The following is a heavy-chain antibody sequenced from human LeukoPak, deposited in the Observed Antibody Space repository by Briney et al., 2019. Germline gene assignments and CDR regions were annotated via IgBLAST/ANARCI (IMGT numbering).Heavy chain of an antibody. V-gene: IGHV3-23*01. CDR3: AKAIYSSSRMDV. CDR2: ISGSGGST. Sequence: GGSLRLSCAASGFTFSSYAMSWVRQAPGRGLEWVSAISGSGGSTYYADSVTGRFTISRDNSKNTLYLQMNSLRAEDTAVYYCAKAIYSSSRMDVWGQGTTVTVSS. CDR1: GFTFSSYA. J-gene: IGHJ6*02. D-gene: IGHD6-13*01.